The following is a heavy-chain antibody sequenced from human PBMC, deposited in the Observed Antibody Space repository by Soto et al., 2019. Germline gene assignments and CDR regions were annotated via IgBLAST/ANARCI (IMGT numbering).Heavy chain of an antibody. CDR1: GYTFTSYG. D-gene: IGHD3-16*01. Sequence: ASVKVACKASGYTFTSYGISWVRQAPGQGLEWMGWISAYNGNTNYAQKLQGRVTMTTDTSTSTAYMELRSLRSDDTAVYYCACDRETHLGASWFYPWAQRTPVPVSS. J-gene: IGHJ5*02. CDR2: ISAYNGNT. CDR3: ACDRETHLGASWFYP. V-gene: IGHV1-18*01.